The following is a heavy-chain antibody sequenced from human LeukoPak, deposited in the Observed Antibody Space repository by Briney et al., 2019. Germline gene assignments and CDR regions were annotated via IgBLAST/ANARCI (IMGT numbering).Heavy chain of an antibody. D-gene: IGHD2-2*01. CDR2: ISGSGGST. J-gene: IGHJ4*02. V-gene: IGHV3-23*01. Sequence: PGRSLRLSCAASGFTFSSYGMHWVRQAPGKGLEWVSAISGSGGSTYYADSVKGRFTISRDNSKNTLYLQMNSLRAEDTAVYYCAKDVNVDIVVVPAAFDYWGQGTLVTVSS. CDR3: AKDVNVDIVVVPAAFDY. CDR1: GFTFSSYG.